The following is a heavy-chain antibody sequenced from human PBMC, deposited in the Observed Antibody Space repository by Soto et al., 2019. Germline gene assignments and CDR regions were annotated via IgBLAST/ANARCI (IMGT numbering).Heavy chain of an antibody. V-gene: IGHV4-39*01. CDR3: ERHSLALLKNNWFGP. Sequence: LSLTVTRSVDSIISSDFYWGWVRQPPGKGVGLSVSIFYLGSSYYNPPLKSRVTMSVDTSKNQFSLRLRSVTAADTALYFCERHSLALLKNNWFGPWGQGIIVTVSS. J-gene: IGHJ5*02. CDR2: IFYLGSS. D-gene: IGHD3-3*02. CDR1: VDSIISSDFY.